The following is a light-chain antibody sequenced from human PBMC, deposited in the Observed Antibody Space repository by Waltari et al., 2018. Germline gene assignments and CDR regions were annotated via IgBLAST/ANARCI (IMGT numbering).Light chain of an antibody. Sequence: SYDLTQQPSVSVSPGQTARITCSGNALPKLYGYWYQQKPGQAPLLLIYKDTQRASGIPERFSGSTSGTTVTLTISGVQAEDAADYYCQSADTDFANHVLFGGGTQLTVL. CDR1: ALPKLY. CDR2: KDT. J-gene: IGLJ2*01. V-gene: IGLV3-25*03. CDR3: QSADTDFANHVL.